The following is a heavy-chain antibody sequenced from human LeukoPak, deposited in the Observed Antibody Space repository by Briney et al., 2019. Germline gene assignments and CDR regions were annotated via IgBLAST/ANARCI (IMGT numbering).Heavy chain of an antibody. CDR2: ISSDATNK. V-gene: IGHV3-30*18. Sequence: GRSRRLSCVASGFTFSRFAMHWVRQAPGKGPGWVSLISSDATNKYYADSVKGRFTISRDNSRNTLYLQMNSLRAEDTAVYYCAKLGQIRHFDFVNWFDSWGQGTLVIVSS. CDR1: GFTFSRFA. J-gene: IGHJ5*01. D-gene: IGHD3-9*01. CDR3: AKLGQIRHFDFVNWFDS.